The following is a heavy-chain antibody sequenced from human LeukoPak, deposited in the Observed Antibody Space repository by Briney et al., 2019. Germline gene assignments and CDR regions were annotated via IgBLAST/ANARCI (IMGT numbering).Heavy chain of an antibody. J-gene: IGHJ4*02. CDR2: INTNTGNP. D-gene: IGHD6-13*01. CDR1: GYIFTTYA. V-gene: IGHV7-4-1*02. CDR3: ARGTGGAAAGTSGY. Sequence: GASVKVSCKASGYIFTTYAMNWVRQAPGQGLEWMGYINTNTGNPTYAQGFTGRFVFSLDTPVSTAYLQISSLKAEDTAVYYCARGTGGAAAGTSGYWGQGTLVTVSS.